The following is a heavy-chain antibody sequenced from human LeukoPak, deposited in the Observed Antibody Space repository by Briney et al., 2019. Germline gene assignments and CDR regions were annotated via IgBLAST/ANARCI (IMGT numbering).Heavy chain of an antibody. CDR1: GYTFTSYG. V-gene: IGHV1-18*01. D-gene: IGHD1-26*01. Sequence: ASVKVSCKTSGYTFTSYGISWVRQAPGQGLEWMGWISPYNGNTNYVQKLQGRVTMTTDTSTSTAYMELRSLRSEDTAVYYCARGLDSGSYYQRDYFDYWGQGILVTVSS. CDR3: ARGLDSGSYYQRDYFDY. CDR2: ISPYNGNT. J-gene: IGHJ4*02.